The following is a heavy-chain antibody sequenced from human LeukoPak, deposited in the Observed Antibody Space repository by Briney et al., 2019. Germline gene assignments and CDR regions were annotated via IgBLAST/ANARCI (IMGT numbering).Heavy chain of an antibody. CDR2: ISGSGGTK. V-gene: IGHV3-23*01. Sequence: GGSLRLSCAASGITFSNYAMSWVRQAPGKGLEWVSGISGSGGTKYYADSVKGRLTISRDNSKNTLYLQMNSLRAEDTAVYYCAKGSSSSWYDAFDIWGQGTMVTVSS. D-gene: IGHD6-13*01. CDR1: GITFSNYA. CDR3: AKGSSSSWYDAFDI. J-gene: IGHJ3*02.